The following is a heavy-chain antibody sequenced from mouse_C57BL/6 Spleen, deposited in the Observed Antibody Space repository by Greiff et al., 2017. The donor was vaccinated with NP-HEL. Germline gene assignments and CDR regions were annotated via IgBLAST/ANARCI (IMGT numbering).Heavy chain of an antibody. CDR3: AKNFLYDYDGFDY. J-gene: IGHJ2*01. CDR2: IWRGGST. CDR1: GFSLTSYG. Sequence: QVQLQQSGPGLVQPSQSLSITCTVSGFSLTSYGVHWVRQSPGKGLEWLGVIWRGGSTDYNAAFMSRLSITKDNSKSQVFFKMNSLQADDTAIYYCAKNFLYDYDGFDYWGQGTTLTVSS. D-gene: IGHD2-4*01. V-gene: IGHV2-5*01.